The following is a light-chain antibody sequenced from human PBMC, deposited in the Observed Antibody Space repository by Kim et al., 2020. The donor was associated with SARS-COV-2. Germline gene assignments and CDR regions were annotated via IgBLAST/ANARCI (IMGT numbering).Light chain of an antibody. CDR3: QQYGSSPYT. J-gene: IGKJ2*01. V-gene: IGKV3-20*01. Sequence: EIVLTQSPGTLSLSPGERATLPCRASQSVRSSYLAWYQQKPGQAPRLLINGASSRATGIPDRFSGSGSGTDFSLTISRLEPEDFAVYYCQQYGSSPYTFGQGTKLEI. CDR1: QSVRSSY. CDR2: GAS.